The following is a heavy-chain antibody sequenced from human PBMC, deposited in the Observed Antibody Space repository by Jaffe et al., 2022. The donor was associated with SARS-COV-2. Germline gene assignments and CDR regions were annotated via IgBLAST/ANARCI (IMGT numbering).Heavy chain of an antibody. V-gene: IGHV3-23*01. CDR2: ISGSGDST. CDR3: AKLGIQLWSS. Sequence: EVQLLESGGGLVQPGGSLRLSCAASGFTFTSYVMSWVRQAPGKGLAWVSGISGSGDSTFYADSVKGRFTISRDNSKNTLYLQMNSLRAEDTAVYYCAKLGIQLWSSWGQGTLVTVSS. CDR1: GFTFTSYV. D-gene: IGHD5-18*01. J-gene: IGHJ5*02.